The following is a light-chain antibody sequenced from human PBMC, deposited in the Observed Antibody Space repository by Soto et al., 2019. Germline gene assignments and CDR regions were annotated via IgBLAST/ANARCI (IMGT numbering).Light chain of an antibody. CDR2: DAS. Sequence: EIVLTQSPATLSLSPGDRATLSCRASQSVSSNLAWYQQIPGQAPRLLIYDASTRATGIPARFGGSGSGTDFTLTISSLQSEDFAVYYCQQYNNWPAITFGQGTRVEIK. J-gene: IGKJ5*01. CDR3: QQYNNWPAIT. CDR1: QSVSSN. V-gene: IGKV3D-15*01.